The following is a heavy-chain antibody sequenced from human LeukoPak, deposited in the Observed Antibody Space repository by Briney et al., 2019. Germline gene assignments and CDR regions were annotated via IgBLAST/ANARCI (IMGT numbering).Heavy chain of an antibody. V-gene: IGHV4-34*01. Sequence: SETLSLTCAVSGGSFSGKYWTWIRQPPGKGLEWIGEITYSGSIYYNPSLKSRVTISVDTSKNQFSLKLNSVTVADTAVYYCARDLMTWGQGTLVTVSS. CDR2: ITYSGSI. J-gene: IGHJ4*02. CDR3: ARDLMT. CDR1: GGSFSGKY.